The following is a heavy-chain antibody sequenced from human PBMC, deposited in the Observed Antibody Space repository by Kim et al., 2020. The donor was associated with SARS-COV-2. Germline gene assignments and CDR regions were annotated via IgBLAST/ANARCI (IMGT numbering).Heavy chain of an antibody. Sequence: SETLSLTCAVYGGSFSGYYWSWIRQPPGKGLEWIGEINHSGSTNYNPSLKSRVTISVDTSKNQFSLKLSSVTAADTAVYYCARGAPAARLLYWGQGTLVTVSS. D-gene: IGHD6-6*01. CDR3: ARGAPAARLLY. CDR1: GGSFSGYY. J-gene: IGHJ4*02. CDR2: INHSGST. V-gene: IGHV4-34*01.